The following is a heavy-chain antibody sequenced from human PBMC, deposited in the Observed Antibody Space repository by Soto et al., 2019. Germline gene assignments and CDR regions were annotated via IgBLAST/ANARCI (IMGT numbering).Heavy chain of an antibody. V-gene: IGHV4-4*02. Sequence: SETLSLTCAVSGGSISSSNWWSWVRQPPGKGMEWIGEIYHSGSTNYNPSLKSRVTISVDKSKNQFSLKLSSVTAADTAVYYCARAGAKYSSGWYYFDYWGQGTLVTVSS. CDR1: GGSISSSNW. J-gene: IGHJ4*02. CDR2: IYHSGST. CDR3: ARAGAKYSSGWYYFDY. D-gene: IGHD6-19*01.